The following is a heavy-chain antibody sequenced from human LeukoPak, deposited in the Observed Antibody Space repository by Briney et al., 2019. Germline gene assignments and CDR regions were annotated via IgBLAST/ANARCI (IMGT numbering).Heavy chain of an antibody. Sequence: GGSLRLSCAASGFTFSSYWMSWVRQAPGKGLEWVTIISYDGSNKYYADSVKGRFIISRDNSKNTPYLQMNSLRAEDTAVYYCAKVRVVFNWNYAYYFDSWGQGTLVTVSS. D-gene: IGHD1-7*01. V-gene: IGHV3-30*18. CDR2: ISYDGSNK. CDR1: GFTFSSYW. J-gene: IGHJ4*02. CDR3: AKVRVVFNWNYAYYFDS.